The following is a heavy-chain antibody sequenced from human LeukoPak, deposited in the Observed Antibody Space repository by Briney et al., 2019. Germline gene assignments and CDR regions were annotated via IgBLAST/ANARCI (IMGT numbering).Heavy chain of an antibody. D-gene: IGHD6-19*01. CDR3: ARDGDRSGWYEYFDY. CDR1: GFTFSSYA. V-gene: IGHV3-64*01. Sequence: GGSLRLSCAASGFTFSSYAMHWVRQAPGKGLEYVSAIGSNGGSTYYANSVKGRFTISRDNSKNTLYLQMGSLRAEDMAVYYCARDGDRSGWYEYFDYWGQGTLVTVSS. J-gene: IGHJ4*02. CDR2: IGSNGGST.